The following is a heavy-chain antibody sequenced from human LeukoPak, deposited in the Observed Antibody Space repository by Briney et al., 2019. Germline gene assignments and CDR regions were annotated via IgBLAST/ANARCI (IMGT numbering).Heavy chain of an antibody. Sequence: PGGSLRLSCAASGFTVGSNYISWVRQAPWKGLEWVSIIYRGGSTNYADSVKGRFTISRDTSKNTLYLQMNSLRAEDTAVYYCARLSANSSAYFFDYWGQGTLVTVSS. CDR1: GFTVGSNY. V-gene: IGHV3-66*04. CDR2: IYRGGST. D-gene: IGHD3-22*01. CDR3: ARLSANSSAYFFDY. J-gene: IGHJ4*02.